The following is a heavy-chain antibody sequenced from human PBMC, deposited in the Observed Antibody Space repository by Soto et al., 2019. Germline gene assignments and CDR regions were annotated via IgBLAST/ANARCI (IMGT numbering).Heavy chain of an antibody. V-gene: IGHV5-51*01. D-gene: IGHD3-22*01. Sequence: GESLKISCKGSGYRFTSYWIGWVRQMPGKGLEWMGIIYPGDSDTRYSPSFQGQVTISADKSISTAYLQWSSLKASDTAMYYCARYYYDSSGYYPLYYFDYWGQGTLVTVSS. CDR3: ARYYYDSSGYYPLYYFDY. CDR1: GYRFTSYW. J-gene: IGHJ4*02. CDR2: IYPGDSDT.